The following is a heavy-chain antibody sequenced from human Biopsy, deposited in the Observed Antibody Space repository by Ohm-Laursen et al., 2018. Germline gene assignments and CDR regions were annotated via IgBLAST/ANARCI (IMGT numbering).Heavy chain of an antibody. D-gene: IGHD3-16*01. J-gene: IGHJ5*01. CDR3: ATEIFPPGVGGPWLDS. Sequence: SLRLSCAASGVALSGYAMNWVRQAPGKGLEWVSSISASSTYIHYADSVKGRFTVSRDNPKNSLYLQMNSLTAADTATFYCATEIFPPGVGGPWLDSWGQGISVTVSS. CDR1: GVALSGYA. V-gene: IGHV3-21*06. CDR2: ISASSTYI.